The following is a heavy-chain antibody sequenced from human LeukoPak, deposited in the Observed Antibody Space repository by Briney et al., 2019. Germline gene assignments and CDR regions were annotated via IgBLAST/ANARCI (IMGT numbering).Heavy chain of an antibody. CDR1: GGPISSYY. J-gene: IGHJ5*02. V-gene: IGHV4-59*01. Sequence: SETLSLTCTVSGGPISSYYWSWIRQPPGKGLEWIGYIYYSGSTNYNPSLKSRVTISVDTSKNQFPLKLSSVTAADTAVYYCARVTYTNAWTWGQGTLVTVSS. CDR3: ARVTYTNAWT. D-gene: IGHD6-19*01. CDR2: IYYSGST.